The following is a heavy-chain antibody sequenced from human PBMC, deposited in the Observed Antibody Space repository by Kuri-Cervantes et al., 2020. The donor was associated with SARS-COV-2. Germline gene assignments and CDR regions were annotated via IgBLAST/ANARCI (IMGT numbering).Heavy chain of an antibody. Sequence: ASVKVSCKASGGTFSSYAISWVRQAPGQGLEWMGLISPRGGSSIYAQKFQGRVAMTRDTSTSTVYMELSSLRVEDTAVYYCAKDPLYRGTYDLGKLDYWGQGTLVTVSS. J-gene: IGHJ4*02. D-gene: IGHD3-3*01. CDR1: GGTFSSYA. CDR2: ISPRGGSS. V-gene: IGHV1-46*01. CDR3: AKDPLYRGTYDLGKLDY.